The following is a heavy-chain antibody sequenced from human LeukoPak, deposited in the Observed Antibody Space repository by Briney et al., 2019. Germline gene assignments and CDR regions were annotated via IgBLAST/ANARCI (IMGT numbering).Heavy chain of an antibody. V-gene: IGHV3-30*18. J-gene: IGHJ4*02. Sequence: GRSLRLSCAASGFTFSSYGMHWVCQAPGKGLEWVAVISYDGSNKYYADSVKGRFTISRDNSKNALYLQMNSLRAEDTAVYYCAKDSGGYTYVFDYWGQGTLVTVSS. D-gene: IGHD5-18*01. CDR3: AKDSGGYTYVFDY. CDR1: GFTFSSYG. CDR2: ISYDGSNK.